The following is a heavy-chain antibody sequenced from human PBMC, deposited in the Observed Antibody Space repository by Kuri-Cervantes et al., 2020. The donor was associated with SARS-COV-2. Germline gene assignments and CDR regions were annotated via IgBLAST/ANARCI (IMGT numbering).Heavy chain of an antibody. CDR2: ISSGSST. J-gene: IGHJ6*02. V-gene: IGHV3-53*01. D-gene: IGHD4-11*01. Sequence: GGLLRLSRAASGLTVSSHYMCWVPQAPGEGLEWVSLISSGSSTYYADSVKGRFTIFKDNSKNTLYLQMNSLRAEDSAVYYCASGFDYSAFIPEQSHYYYGMNVYGQGATVTVSS. CDR1: GLTVSSHY. CDR3: ASGFDYSAFIPEQSHYYYGMNV.